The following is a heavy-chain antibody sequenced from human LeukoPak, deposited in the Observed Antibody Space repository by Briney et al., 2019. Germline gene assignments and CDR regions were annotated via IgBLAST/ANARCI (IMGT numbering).Heavy chain of an antibody. CDR2: MYYSGST. Sequence: SETLSLTCTVSGGSISSRSYYWGWIRQPPGKGLEWIGSMYYSGSTYHNPSLKSRVTISVDASKNQFSLKLTSVTAADTALYYCVRELRDILTGYYEVDAFDIWGQGTMVTVSS. CDR1: GGSISSRSYY. CDR3: VRELRDILTGYYEVDAFDI. D-gene: IGHD3-9*01. V-gene: IGHV4-39*07. J-gene: IGHJ3*02.